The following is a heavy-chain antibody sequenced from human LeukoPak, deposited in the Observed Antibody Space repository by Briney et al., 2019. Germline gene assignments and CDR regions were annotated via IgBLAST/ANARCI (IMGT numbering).Heavy chain of an antibody. CDR1: GFTFSSYE. CDR2: ISRSGSTI. D-gene: IGHD6-19*01. J-gene: IGHJ4*02. V-gene: IGHV3-48*03. CDR3: ARRYSSGWSSYIDY. Sequence: GGSPRLSCAASGFTFSSYEMNWVRQAPGKGLEWVSYISRSGSTIYYADSVKGRFTISRDNVKNSLYLQMNSLRAKDTAVYYCARRYSSGWSSYIDYWGQGTLVTVSS.